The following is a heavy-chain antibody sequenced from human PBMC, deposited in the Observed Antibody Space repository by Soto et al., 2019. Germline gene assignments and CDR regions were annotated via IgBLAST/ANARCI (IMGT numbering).Heavy chain of an antibody. CDR3: ARGLGGGETEFDY. J-gene: IGHJ4*02. Sequence: ASVKVSCKASGYTFTSSGISWVRQATGQGLEWMGWMNPNGGNTGYAQKFQGRVTMTRNTSISTAYMELSSLRSEDTAVYYCARGLGGGETEFDYWGQGTLVTVSS. D-gene: IGHD3-10*01. V-gene: IGHV1-8*02. CDR1: GYTFTSSG. CDR2: MNPNGGNT.